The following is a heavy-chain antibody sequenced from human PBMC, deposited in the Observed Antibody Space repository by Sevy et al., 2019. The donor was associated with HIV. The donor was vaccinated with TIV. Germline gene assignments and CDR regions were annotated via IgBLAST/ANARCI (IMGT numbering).Heavy chain of an antibody. V-gene: IGHV3-7*01. J-gene: IGHJ4*02. Sequence: GGALRLSCAASGFTFSSSSMTWVRQAPGKGVEGVATISQGGSEEYYVDSVKGRFTISRDNAKNSLYLQMNSLSAVDTAVYFCARFVSLGYWGKGTLVTVSS. D-gene: IGHD6-13*01. CDR1: GFTFSSSS. CDR2: ISQGGSEE. CDR3: ARFVSLGY.